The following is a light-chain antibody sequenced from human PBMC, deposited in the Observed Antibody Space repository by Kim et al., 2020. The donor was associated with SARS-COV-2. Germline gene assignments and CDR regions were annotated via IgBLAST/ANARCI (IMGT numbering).Light chain of an antibody. V-gene: IGKV1-5*03. J-gene: IGKJ2*01. CDR1: QRITTW. CDR2: KAS. Sequence: ASVGDRVTITCRASQRITTWLAWYQQKPGKAPKLLIYKASTLDTGVPSRFSGSGSETEFTLTISSLQPDDFATYFCQQHFSYPHTFGQGTKLEI. CDR3: QQHFSYPHT.